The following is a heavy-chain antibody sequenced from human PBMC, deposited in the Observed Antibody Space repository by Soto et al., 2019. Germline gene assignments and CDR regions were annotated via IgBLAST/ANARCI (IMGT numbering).Heavy chain of an antibody. V-gene: IGHV1-2*02. CDR2: FNPKSYGT. CDR3: ARGESTDCSTGVCPFNYHYHLDI. CDR1: GYTFTDYL. D-gene: IGHD1-26*01. J-gene: IGHJ6*03. Sequence: QVQLVQSGAEVRKPGASVRVSCTSSGYTFTDYLIYWLRQAPGQGLEWMGRFNPKSYGTAHAQAFKSRLTIARYTPTGTRYMEIYSLTSDDTAVYFCARGESTDCSTGVCPFNYHYHLDIWAQGTTTAVSS.